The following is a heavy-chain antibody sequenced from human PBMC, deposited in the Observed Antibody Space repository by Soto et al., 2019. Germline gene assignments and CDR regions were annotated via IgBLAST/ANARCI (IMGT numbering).Heavy chain of an antibody. Sequence: EVRLLESGGGLVQPGGSLRLSCAASGFPFDTSAMIWVRQAPGKGPEWLSLISGGGDLAYYAASMKGRSNRSRYNSKNPLYRQMTFLRADDMAVYYCAKCSGVFPAYRGLIVWGQGTTVTVSS. D-gene: IGHD2-15*01. V-gene: IGHV3-23*01. J-gene: IGHJ6*02. CDR3: AKCSGVFPAYRGLIV. CDR1: GFPFDTSA. CDR2: ISGGGDLA.